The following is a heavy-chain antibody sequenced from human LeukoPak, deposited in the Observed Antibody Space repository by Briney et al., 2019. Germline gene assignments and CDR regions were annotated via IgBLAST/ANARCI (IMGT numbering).Heavy chain of an antibody. CDR1: GGTFSSYT. CDR3: ASEPPYYDSSGPLRP. Sequence: ASVKVSCKASGGTFSSYTISWVRQAPGQGLEWMGRIIPILGIGNYAQKFQGRVTITADKSKSTAYMELSSLRSEDTAVYYCASEPPYYDSSGPLRPWGQGTLVTVPS. V-gene: IGHV1-69*02. D-gene: IGHD3-22*01. J-gene: IGHJ5*02. CDR2: IIPILGIG.